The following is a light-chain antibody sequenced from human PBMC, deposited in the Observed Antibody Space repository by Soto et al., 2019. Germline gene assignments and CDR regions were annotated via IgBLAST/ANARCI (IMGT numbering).Light chain of an antibody. CDR1: SSDVGNYNY. CDR2: EVS. V-gene: IGLV2-14*01. J-gene: IGLJ1*01. CDR3: SSYTSSSNYV. Sequence: HSVLTQPASVSGSPGQSITISCTGTSSDVGNYNYVSWYQQHPAKAPKLMIFEVSNRPSGISSRFSGSKSGNTASLTISGLQAEDEADYYCSSYTSSSNYVFGTGTKLTVL.